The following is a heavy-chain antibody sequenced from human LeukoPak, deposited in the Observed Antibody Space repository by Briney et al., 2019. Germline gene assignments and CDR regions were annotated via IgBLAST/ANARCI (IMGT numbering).Heavy chain of an antibody. D-gene: IGHD3-10*01. V-gene: IGHV4-39*07. Sequence: SETLSLTCTVSDDSISSISDYWGWIRQPPGKGLEWIGSIYYSGYTYYKPSLKSRVTISVDTSKNQFSLKLSSVTAADTAVYYCARGELLWFGELSSNWFDPWGQGSLVTVSS. CDR2: IYYSGYT. J-gene: IGHJ5*02. CDR1: DDSISSISDY. CDR3: ARGELLWFGELSSNWFDP.